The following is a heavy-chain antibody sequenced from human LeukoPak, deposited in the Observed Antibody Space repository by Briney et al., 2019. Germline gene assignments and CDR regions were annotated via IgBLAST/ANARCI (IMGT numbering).Heavy chain of an antibody. CDR2: IYYSGST. Sequence: YWXXIRQPPXXGLXWIGYIYYSGSTNYNPSLKSRVTISVDTSKNQFSLKLSSVTAADTAVYYCARDYDLGWYFDLWGRGTLVTVSS. J-gene: IGHJ2*01. D-gene: IGHD3-3*01. V-gene: IGHV4-59*12. CDR3: ARDYDLGWYFDL. CDR1: Y.